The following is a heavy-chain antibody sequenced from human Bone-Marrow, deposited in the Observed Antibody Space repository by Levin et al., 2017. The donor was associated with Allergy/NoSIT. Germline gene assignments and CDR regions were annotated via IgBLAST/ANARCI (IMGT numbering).Heavy chain of an antibody. CDR2: ISAYNGNT. CDR1: GDIFTNYG. CDR3: ARESLADYGLDYYYGMDV. Sequence: ASVKVSCKASGDIFTNYGITWVRQAPGQGLEWMGWISAYNGNTRFTQKFQGRLTMTRDTSTSTAYMQLRGLRSDDTALYYCARESLADYGLDYYYGMDVWGQGTTVTVSS. J-gene: IGHJ6*02. D-gene: IGHD4-17*01. V-gene: IGHV1-18*01.